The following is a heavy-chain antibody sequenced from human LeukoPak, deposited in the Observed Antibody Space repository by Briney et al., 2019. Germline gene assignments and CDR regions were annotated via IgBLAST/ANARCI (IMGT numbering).Heavy chain of an antibody. V-gene: IGHV3-30*03. CDR3: ARDSSGPLY. CDR1: GFTFSSYF. CDR2: ISYDGNNK. Sequence: GGSLRLSCAASGFTFSSYFMNWVRQAPGKGLEWVAVISYDGNNKYYADSVKGRFTISRDNSKNTLYLQMNSLRAEDTAVYYCARDSSGPLYWGQGTLVTVSS. J-gene: IGHJ4*02. D-gene: IGHD6-19*01.